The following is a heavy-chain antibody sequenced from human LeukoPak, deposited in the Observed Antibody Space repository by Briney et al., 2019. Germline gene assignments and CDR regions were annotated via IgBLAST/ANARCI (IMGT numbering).Heavy chain of an antibody. CDR3: ARDEHLWQISH. V-gene: IGHV3-74*01. Sequence: GGSLRLSCAASGFTFSGFWIHWVRQAPGKGLVWVSRISEDGRATTYADYVKGRFTISKDNAKNSVYLQMNSLRAEDTAVYYCARDEHLWQISHWGQGTLVTVSS. J-gene: IGHJ4*02. CDR2: ISEDGRAT. CDR1: GFTFSGFW. D-gene: IGHD3-3*02.